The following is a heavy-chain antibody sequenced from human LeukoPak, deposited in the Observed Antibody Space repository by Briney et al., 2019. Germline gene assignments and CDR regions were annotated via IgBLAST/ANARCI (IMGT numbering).Heavy chain of an antibody. CDR3: AKGGGYDAQYYYYYLDV. D-gene: IGHD5-12*01. CDR2: IRFDGSNK. Sequence: PGGSLRLSCAASGFTFSSYGMHWVRQAPGKGLEWVAFIRFDGSNKYYADSVKGRFTISRDNSKNTLYLQMKSLRAEDTAVYYCAKGGGYDAQYYYYYLDVWGKGTTVTVSS. CDR1: GFTFSSYG. J-gene: IGHJ6*03. V-gene: IGHV3-30*02.